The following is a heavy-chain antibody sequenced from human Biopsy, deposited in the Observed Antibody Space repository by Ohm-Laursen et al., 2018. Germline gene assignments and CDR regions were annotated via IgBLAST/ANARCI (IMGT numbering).Heavy chain of an antibody. CDR2: IWYDGSNK. CDR1: GFTFSIYG. D-gene: IGHD3-22*01. V-gene: IGHV3-33*01. Sequence: SLKLSCTASGFTFSIYGMHWVRQAPGKGLEWVAVIWYDGSNKYYADSVKGRFTISRDDPKNTLYLQMNSLRAEDTAVYYCAREGDDSSGYTPHYFDYWGQGTLVTVSS. J-gene: IGHJ4*02. CDR3: AREGDDSSGYTPHYFDY.